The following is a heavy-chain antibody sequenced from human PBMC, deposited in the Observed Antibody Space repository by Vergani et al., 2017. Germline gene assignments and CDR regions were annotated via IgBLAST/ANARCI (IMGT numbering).Heavy chain of an antibody. CDR3: ANVRITIFGVVGEEDY. J-gene: IGHJ4*02. CDR2: ISGSGGST. D-gene: IGHD3-3*01. Sequence: EVQLLESGGGLVQPGGSLRLSCAASGFTFSSYAMSWVRQAPGKGLEWVSAISGSGGSTYYADSVKGRFTISRDNSKNTLYLQMNSLRADDTAVYYWANVRITIFGVVGEEDYWGQGTLVTVSS. CDR1: GFTFSSYA. V-gene: IGHV3-23*01.